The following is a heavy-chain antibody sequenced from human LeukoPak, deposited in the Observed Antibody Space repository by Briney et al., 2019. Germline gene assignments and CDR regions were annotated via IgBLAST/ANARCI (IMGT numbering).Heavy chain of an antibody. V-gene: IGHV3-74*01. Sequence: GGSLRLSCAASGYTFSSYWMHWVRQGPGKGLVWVSRINEDGSSTSYAESVRGRFTISRDNAKNTLYLQMNSLRAEDAAVYYCTRDTFGARGSWGQGTLVTVSS. J-gene: IGHJ4*02. CDR1: GYTFSSYW. CDR2: INEDGSST. D-gene: IGHD5-12*01. CDR3: TRDTFGARGS.